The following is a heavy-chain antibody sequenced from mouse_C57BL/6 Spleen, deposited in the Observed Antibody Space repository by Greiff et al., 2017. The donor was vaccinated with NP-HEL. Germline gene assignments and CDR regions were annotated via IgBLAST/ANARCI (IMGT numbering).Heavy chain of an antibody. CDR3: AREDSNWYFDV. CDR1: GYSITSGYY. J-gene: IGHJ1*03. D-gene: IGHD2-5*01. V-gene: IGHV3-6*01. CDR2: ISYDGSN. Sequence: ESGPGLVKPSQSLSLTCSVTGYSITSGYYWNWIRQFPGNKPEWMGYISYDGSNNYNPSLKNRISITRDTSKNQFFLKLNSVTTEDTATYYCAREDSNWYFDVWGTGTTVTVSS.